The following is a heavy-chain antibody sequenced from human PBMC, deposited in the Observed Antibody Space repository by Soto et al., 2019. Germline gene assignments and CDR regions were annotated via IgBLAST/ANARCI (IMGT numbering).Heavy chain of an antibody. D-gene: IGHD3-16*01. V-gene: IGHV1-18*01. CDR2: ISGYNGYT. CDR1: GYNFNTYG. CDR3: ARDRDYSHTDADIDY. Sequence: QVQLVQSGAEVRRPGASVRISCKTSGYNFNTYGIIWVRQAPGQGLEWMGWISGYNGYTKYVQSLEDRLTLSTDTSTSTAYLELRSLRSGDTAVYFCARDRDYSHTDADIDYWGQGTLVTVSS. J-gene: IGHJ4*02.